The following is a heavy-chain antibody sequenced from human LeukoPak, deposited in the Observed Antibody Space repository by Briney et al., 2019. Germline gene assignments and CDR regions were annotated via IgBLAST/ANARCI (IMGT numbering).Heavy chain of an antibody. J-gene: IGHJ4*02. CDR2: IYYSETT. CDR3: ARLRYSSGWLQDY. CDR1: GGSISSSSFY. V-gene: IGHV4-39*07. D-gene: IGHD6-19*01. Sequence: SETLSLTCTVSGGSISSSSFYWGWIRQPPGKGLEWIGNIYYSETTYYNPSLKSRVTISVDTSKNQFSLKLSSVTAADTAVYCCARLRYSSGWLQDYWGQGTLVTVSS.